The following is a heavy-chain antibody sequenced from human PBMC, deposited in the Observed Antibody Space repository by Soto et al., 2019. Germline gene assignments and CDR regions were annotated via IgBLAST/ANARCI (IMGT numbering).Heavy chain of an antibody. CDR2: INPDGFDR. J-gene: IGHJ5*02. CDR1: GFTFSDYW. D-gene: IGHD6-13*01. V-gene: IGHV3-7*05. Sequence: GGSLRLSCAASGFTFSDYWMSWVRQAPGKGLEWVANINPDGFDRYYVDSVKGRFVISRDNAKNSLDLQMDSLRAEDTAVYYCARRALGSSWYKHFDPWGQGTLVTVSS. CDR3: ARRALGSSWYKHFDP.